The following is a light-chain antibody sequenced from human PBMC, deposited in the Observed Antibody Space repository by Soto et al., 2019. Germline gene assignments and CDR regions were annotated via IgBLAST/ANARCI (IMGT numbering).Light chain of an antibody. J-gene: IGLJ3*02. CDR1: SSDVGGYNY. Sequence: QSALTQPASVSGSPGQSITISCTGTSSDVGGYNYVSLYQQHPGKAPKLMIYEVSNRPSGVSNRFSGSKSGNTAYLTISGLQAEDEADYYCSSYTSSSTWVFGVGTKLTVL. CDR2: EVS. V-gene: IGLV2-14*01. CDR3: SSYTSSSTWV.